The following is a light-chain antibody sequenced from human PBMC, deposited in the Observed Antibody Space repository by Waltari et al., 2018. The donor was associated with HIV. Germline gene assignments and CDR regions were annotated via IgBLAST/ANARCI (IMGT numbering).Light chain of an antibody. CDR3: QQYYSSPWT. V-gene: IGKV4-1*01. Sequence: DIVMTQSPDSLVVSLGERSPIHCKSIQSVLYNSNNTNYLAWYQQKPGQPPKLLIYWTSTRESGVPDRFSGSGSGTDFTLTISSLQAEDVAVYYCQQYYSSPWTFGQGTKVEIK. CDR1: QSVLYNSNNTNY. CDR2: WTS. J-gene: IGKJ1*01.